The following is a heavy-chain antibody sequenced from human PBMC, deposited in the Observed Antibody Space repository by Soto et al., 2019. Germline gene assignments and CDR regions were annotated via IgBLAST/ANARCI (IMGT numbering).Heavy chain of an antibody. CDR3: ARNMWQPIITVGGVIVYEDFDY. J-gene: IGHJ4*02. CDR2: ISAYNGNT. CDR1: GYTFTSYG. V-gene: IGHV1-18*01. Sequence: QVQLVQSGAEEKKPGASVKVSCKASGYTFTSYGISWVRQAPGQGLEWMGGISAYNGNTNYAQKLHGRVTMTPDTSTSRAYMELRSQRSDDKSVYYCARNMWQPIITVGGVIVYEDFDYWGQGTLVTVSS. D-gene: IGHD3-16*02.